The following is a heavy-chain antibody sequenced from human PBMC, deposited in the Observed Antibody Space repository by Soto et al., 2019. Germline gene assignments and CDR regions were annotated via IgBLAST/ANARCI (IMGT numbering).Heavy chain of an antibody. CDR3: AGFFVVVVAATQYNWFDP. J-gene: IGHJ5*02. CDR2: INHSGST. D-gene: IGHD2-15*01. Sequence: SETLSLTCAVYGGSFSGYYWSWIRQPPGKGLEWIGEINHSGSTNYNPSLKSRVTISVDTSKNQFSLKLSSVTAADTAVYYCAGFFVVVVAATQYNWFDPWGQGTLFTVSS. V-gene: IGHV4-34*01. CDR1: GGSFSGYY.